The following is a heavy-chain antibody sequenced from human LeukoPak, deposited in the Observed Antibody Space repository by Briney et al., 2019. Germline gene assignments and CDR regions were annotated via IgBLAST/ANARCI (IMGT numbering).Heavy chain of an antibody. V-gene: IGHV4-59*08. CDR3: ARRVHCSGGSCYLDY. J-gene: IGHJ4*02. Sequence: SETLSLTCTVFSGSINTYYWSWIRQPPGKGLEWIGYIYYSGSTNYNPSLKSRVTISVDTSKNQFSLKLSSVTAADTAVYYCARRVHCSGGSCYLDYWGQGTLVTVSS. CDR2: IYYSGST. D-gene: IGHD2-15*01. CDR1: SGSINTYY.